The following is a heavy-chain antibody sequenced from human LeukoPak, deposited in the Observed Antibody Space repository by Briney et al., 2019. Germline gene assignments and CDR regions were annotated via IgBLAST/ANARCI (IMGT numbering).Heavy chain of an antibody. CDR3: ARDLAGEYGSGRAFDI. V-gene: IGHV3-53*01. J-gene: IGHJ3*02. D-gene: IGHD3-10*01. CDR1: GFTVSSNY. Sequence: TGGSLRLSCAASGFTVSSNYMSWVRQAPGKGLEWVSVIYSGGSTYYADSVKGRFTISRDNSKNTLYLQMNSLRAEDTAVYYCARDLAGEYGSGRAFDIWGQGTMVTVSS. CDR2: IYSGGST.